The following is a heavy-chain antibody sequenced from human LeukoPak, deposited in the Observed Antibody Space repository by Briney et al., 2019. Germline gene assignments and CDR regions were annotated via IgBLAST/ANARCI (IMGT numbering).Heavy chain of an antibody. J-gene: IGHJ4*02. CDR1: GYTFTSYD. Sequence: ASVKVSCKASGYTFTSYDINWVRPAPGQGLEWMGWMNPNSGNTRYAQKFQGRVTMTRNTSIHPDYMEMSSLRYDDTAVYYCARGIHYYDSRGYDGHHYWGQGTLVTVSS. CDR3: ARGIHYYDSRGYDGHHY. D-gene: IGHD3-22*01. V-gene: IGHV1-8*01. CDR2: MNPNSGNT.